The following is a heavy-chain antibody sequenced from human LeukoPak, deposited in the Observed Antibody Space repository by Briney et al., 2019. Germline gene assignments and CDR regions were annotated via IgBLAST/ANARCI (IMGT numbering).Heavy chain of an antibody. CDR1: GGSISSYY. CDR2: IYTSGST. D-gene: IGHD1-14*01. CDR3: ARAEPSYDLYYFDY. J-gene: IGHJ4*02. V-gene: IGHV4-4*07. Sequence: SETLSLTCTVSGGSISSYYWSWIRQPAGKGLEWIGRIYTSGSTNYNPSLKSRVTMSVDTSKNQFSLKLSSVTAADTAVYYCARAEPSYDLYYFDYWGQGTLVTVSS.